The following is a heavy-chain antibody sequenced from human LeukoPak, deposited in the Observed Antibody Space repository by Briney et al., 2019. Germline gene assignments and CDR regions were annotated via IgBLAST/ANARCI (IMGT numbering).Heavy chain of an antibody. D-gene: IGHD6-13*01. J-gene: IGHJ3*02. CDR1: GGSISNTNW. V-gene: IGHV4-4*02. CDR2: VNLQGST. CDR3: ARAYSSSWYPGGDAFDI. Sequence: PSETLSLTCGVSGGSISNTNWWTWFRQPPGKGLEWIGEVNLQGSTNYNPSLKSRVAISVDKSENHISLKLTSVTAADTAVYYCARAYSSSWYPGGDAFDIWGQGTMVTVSS.